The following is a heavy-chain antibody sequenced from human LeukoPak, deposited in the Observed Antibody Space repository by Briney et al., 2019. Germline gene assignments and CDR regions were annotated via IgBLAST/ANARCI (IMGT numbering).Heavy chain of an antibody. D-gene: IGHD3-3*01. CDR2: INPDSGDT. V-gene: IGHV1-2*06. J-gene: IGHJ5*02. Sequence: GASVKVSCKASGYKFFAYYIHWVRQSPGQGLEWLGRINPDSGDTNYAQKFQGRVTMMRDTSSSTAYMELSRLKSDDTAIYYCARESQVFWPKETNWFDPCGHGTLVTVAS. CDR1: GYKFFAYY. CDR3: ARESQVFWPKETNWFDP.